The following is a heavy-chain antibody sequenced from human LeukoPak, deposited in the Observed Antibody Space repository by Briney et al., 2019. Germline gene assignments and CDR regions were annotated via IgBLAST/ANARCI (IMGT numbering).Heavy chain of an antibody. D-gene: IGHD3-10*01. CDR3: ARFGRKTYYYGSGSYYFGV. V-gene: IGHV4-34*01. Sequence: PETLSLTCAVYGGSFSGYYWSWIRQPPGKGLEWIGEINHSGSTNYNPSLKSQVTISVDTSKNQFSLKLSSVTAADTAVYYCARFGRKTYYYGSGSYYFGVWGKGTTVTVSS. CDR2: INHSGST. J-gene: IGHJ6*04. CDR1: GGSFSGYY.